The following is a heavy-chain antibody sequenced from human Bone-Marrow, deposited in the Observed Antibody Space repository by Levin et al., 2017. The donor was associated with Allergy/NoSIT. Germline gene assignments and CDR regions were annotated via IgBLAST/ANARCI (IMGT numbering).Heavy chain of an antibody. CDR3: AKDIQYYDFWSGYYGMDV. D-gene: IGHD3-3*01. V-gene: IGHV3-9*01. J-gene: IGHJ6*02. Sequence: LSLTCAASGFTFDDYAMHWVRQAPGKGLEWVSGISWNSGSIGYADSVKGRFTISRDNAKNSLYLQMNSLRAEDTALYYCAKDIQYYDFWSGYYGMDVWGQGTTVTVSS. CDR1: GFTFDDYA. CDR2: ISWNSGSI.